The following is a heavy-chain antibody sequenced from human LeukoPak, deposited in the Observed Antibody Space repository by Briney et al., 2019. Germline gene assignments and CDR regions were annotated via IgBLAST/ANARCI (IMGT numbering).Heavy chain of an antibody. V-gene: IGHV3-23*01. CDR2: ITGSGDST. CDR3: AKVRGSTGSTYDVCDI. CDR1: GFTFSRYA. Sequence: GGPLRLSCAASGFTFSRYAMMWVRQAPGKGLEWVWAITGSGDSTYYVDSVKGRFTISRDSSQNTLYLQMNSLRAEDTAVYYCAKVRGSTGSTYDVCDIWGQGTMVTVSS. J-gene: IGHJ3*02. D-gene: IGHD1-1*01.